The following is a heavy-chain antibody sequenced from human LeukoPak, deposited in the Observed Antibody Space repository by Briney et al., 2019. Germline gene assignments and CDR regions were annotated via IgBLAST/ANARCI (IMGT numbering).Heavy chain of an antibody. CDR1: GGSISSYY. CDR2: IYYSGST. D-gene: IGHD2-15*01. Sequence: SETLSLTCTVSGGSISSYYWSWIRQPPGKGLEWIGYIYYSGSTNYNPSLKSRVTISVDTSKNQFSLKLSSVTAADTAVYYCARDHCSGGSCYLNCFDYWGQGTLVTVSS. V-gene: IGHV4-59*01. CDR3: ARDHCSGGSCYLNCFDY. J-gene: IGHJ4*02.